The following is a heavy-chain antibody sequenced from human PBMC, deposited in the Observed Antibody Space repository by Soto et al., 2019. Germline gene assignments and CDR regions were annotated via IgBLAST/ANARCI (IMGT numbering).Heavy chain of an antibody. CDR3: ARDGSSLSIARSGMDV. D-gene: IGHD1-26*01. J-gene: IGHJ6*02. V-gene: IGHV4-34*01. Sequence: SETLSLTCAVYGGSFSGYYWSWIRQPPGKGLEWIGEINHSGSTNYNPSLKSRVTISVDTSKNQFSLKLSSVTAADTAVYYCARDGSSLSIARSGMDVWGQGTTVIVSS. CDR2: INHSGST. CDR1: GGSFSGYY.